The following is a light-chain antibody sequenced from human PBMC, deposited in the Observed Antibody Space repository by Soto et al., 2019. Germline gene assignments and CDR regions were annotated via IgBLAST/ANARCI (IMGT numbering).Light chain of an antibody. CDR3: QQRSEWPIT. V-gene: IGKV3D-20*02. CDR1: QSVSSSA. J-gene: IGKJ5*01. Sequence: EIVSTQSPGTLSLSPGERATLSCRASQSVSSSALAWYQQKPGQAPRRLIYGASSRATGIPDRFSGSGSGTDFTLTISSLEPEDFAVYYCQQRSEWPITFGQGTRLEIK. CDR2: GAS.